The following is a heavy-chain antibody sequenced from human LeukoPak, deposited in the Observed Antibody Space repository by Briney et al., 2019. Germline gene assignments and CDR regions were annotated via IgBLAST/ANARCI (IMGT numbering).Heavy chain of an antibody. J-gene: IGHJ5*02. D-gene: IGHD1-26*01. CDR2: ISAYNGNT. V-gene: IGHV1-18*01. CDR1: GYTFTNYI. Sequence: ASVKVSCTASGYTFTNYIISWVRQAPGQGLEWMGWISAYNGNTNYAQKLQGRVTMTTDTSTATAYMELRSLRSDDTAVYYCARGGNYFRFDPWGQGTLVTVSS. CDR3: ARGGNYFRFDP.